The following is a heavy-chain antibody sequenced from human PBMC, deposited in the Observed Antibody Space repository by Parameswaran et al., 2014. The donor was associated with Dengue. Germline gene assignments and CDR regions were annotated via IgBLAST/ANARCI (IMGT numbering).Heavy chain of an antibody. Sequence: WIRQPPGKGLEWIGNIYYSGTTNYNPSLKSRITISVDSSKKQFSLKLSSVTAADTAVYYCAGGDFSYASGSYWYYGMDVWGQGTTVTVSS. CDR2: IYYSGTT. J-gene: IGHJ6*02. D-gene: IGHD3-10*01. CDR3: AGGDFSYASGSYWYYGMDV. V-gene: IGHV4-59*01.